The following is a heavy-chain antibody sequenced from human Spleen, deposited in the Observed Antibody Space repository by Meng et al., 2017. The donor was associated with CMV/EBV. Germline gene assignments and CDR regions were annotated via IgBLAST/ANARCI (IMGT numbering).Heavy chain of an antibody. D-gene: IGHD2-21*01. CDR2: INHSGST. J-gene: IGHJ3*02. CDR1: GGSFSGYF. Sequence: GSLRLSCAVYGGSFSGYFWSWIRQPPGKGLEWIVEINHSGSTNYNPSLKSRVTMSVDTSKNQFSLKLSSVTAADTAVYYCARDGVDGDAFDIWGQGTMVTVSS. CDR3: ARDGVDGDAFDI. V-gene: IGHV4-34*01.